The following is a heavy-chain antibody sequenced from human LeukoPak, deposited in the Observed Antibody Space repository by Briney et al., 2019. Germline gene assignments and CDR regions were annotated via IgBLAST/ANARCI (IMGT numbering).Heavy chain of an antibody. CDR3: ARVRLVGYDILTGYYSFDY. D-gene: IGHD3-9*01. CDR1: GSSMSDYY. J-gene: IGHJ4*02. Sequence: SETLSLTCTVPGSSMSDYYWSWIRQPPGKGLEWIGYIYYSGNTNYNPSLKSRVTISVDTSKNQFSLKLSSVTAADTAVYYCARVRLVGYDILTGYYSFDYWGQGTLVTVSS. V-gene: IGHV4-59*01. CDR2: IYYSGNT.